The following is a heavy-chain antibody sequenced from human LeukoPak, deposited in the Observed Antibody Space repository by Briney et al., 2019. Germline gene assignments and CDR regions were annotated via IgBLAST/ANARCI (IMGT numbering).Heavy chain of an antibody. D-gene: IGHD6-19*01. CDR3: ARVSSGWSLIDD. CDR2: IGISTGYI. V-gene: IGHV3-21*01. CDR1: GFTFSTYS. Sequence: GGSLRLSCAASGFTFSTYSMNWVRQAPGKGLEWVSSIGISTGYIYCADSVKGRFTISRDNAKNSLYLQMNSLRAEDTGVYYCARVSSGWSLIDDWGQGTLVTVSS. J-gene: IGHJ4*02.